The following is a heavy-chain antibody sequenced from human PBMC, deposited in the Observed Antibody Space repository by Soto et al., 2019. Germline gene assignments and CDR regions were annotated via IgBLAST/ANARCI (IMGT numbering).Heavy chain of an antibody. D-gene: IGHD3-16*01. CDR1: GLTFTNAW. CDR2: IRTKSDGETT. Sequence: EVQLVESGGGLVKPGGSLRLSCAASGLTFTNAWMNWVRQAPGKGLEWVGRIRTKSDGETTEYAAPVKGRIVISRDDLRKMLFLEMNSLDSDDSAVYYCVSEMPLLGVFDFWGQGTLVTVSS. CDR3: VSEMPLLGVFDF. V-gene: IGHV3-15*01. J-gene: IGHJ4*02.